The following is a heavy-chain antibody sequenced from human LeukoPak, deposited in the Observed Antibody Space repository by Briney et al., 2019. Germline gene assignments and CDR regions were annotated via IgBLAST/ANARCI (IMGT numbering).Heavy chain of an antibody. CDR3: AKTWSGSYLDY. Sequence: PGGSLRLSCAAPGFSFSSSSMNRVRQAPGKGLEWISYISSSSSAIYYADSVKGRFTISRDNTKNSLYLQMNSLRDYDTAVYYCAKTWSGSYLDYWGLGTLVTVSA. J-gene: IGHJ4*02. CDR1: GFSFSSSS. CDR2: ISSSSSAI. V-gene: IGHV3-48*02. D-gene: IGHD3-3*01.